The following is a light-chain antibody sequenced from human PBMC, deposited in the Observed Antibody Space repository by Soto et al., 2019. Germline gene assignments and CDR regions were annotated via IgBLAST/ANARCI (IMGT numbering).Light chain of an antibody. CDR1: KSDIGVYDF. V-gene: IGLV2-8*01. Sequence: QSALTQPPSASGPPGQSVTISCTGTKSDIGVYDFVSWYQHHPGKAPRLIIYEVVQRPSGVPDRFSGSKSGNTASLTVSGLQAADEADYYCSSFSTSSTLYVFGTGTKVTVL. CDR2: EVV. J-gene: IGLJ1*01. CDR3: SSFSTSSTLYV.